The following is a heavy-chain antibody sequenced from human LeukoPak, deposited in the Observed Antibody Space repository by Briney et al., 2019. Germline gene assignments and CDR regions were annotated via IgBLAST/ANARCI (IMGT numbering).Heavy chain of an antibody. CDR3: ARDNPRIRYFDY. Sequence: SETLSLTCTVSGGSISSYYCSWIRQPAGKGLEWIGRIYTSGSTNYNPSLKSRVTISVDTSKNQFSLKLSSVTAADTAVYYCARDNPRIRYFDYWGQGNLVTVSS. J-gene: IGHJ4*02. D-gene: IGHD4-17*01. CDR2: IYTSGST. CDR1: GGSISSYY. V-gene: IGHV4-4*07.